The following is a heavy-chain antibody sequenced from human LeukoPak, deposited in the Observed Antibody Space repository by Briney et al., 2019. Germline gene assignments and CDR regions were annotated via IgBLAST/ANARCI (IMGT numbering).Heavy chain of an antibody. CDR3: AKDGKTWLPYYFDY. V-gene: IGHV3-74*01. CDR2: IKGDGIST. J-gene: IGHJ4*02. D-gene: IGHD6-19*01. Sequence: GGSLRLSCAASGFDFSSNWMHWVRHAPGQGLVWVSRIKGDGISTNYADSVKGRFTISRDIAKNTLYLQMNSLRAEDTAVYYCAKDGKTWLPYYFDYWGQGTLVTVSS. CDR1: GFDFSSNW.